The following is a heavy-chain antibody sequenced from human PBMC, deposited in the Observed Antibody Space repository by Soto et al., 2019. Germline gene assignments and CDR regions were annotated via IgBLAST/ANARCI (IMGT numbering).Heavy chain of an antibody. V-gene: IGHV1-69*02. J-gene: IGHJ5*02. CDR3: ARANYGSGSYWPSDH. D-gene: IGHD3-10*01. Sequence: QVQLVQSGAEVKKPGSSVKVSCTASGGTFSIYTINWVRQAPGQGLEWMARIAPTIGVVRYAQKFQGRVTITTDTSWSIVYMEMTSLTSEDTAIYYCARANYGSGSYWPSDHLGQGTLVTVSS. CDR1: GGTFSIYT. CDR2: IAPTIGVV.